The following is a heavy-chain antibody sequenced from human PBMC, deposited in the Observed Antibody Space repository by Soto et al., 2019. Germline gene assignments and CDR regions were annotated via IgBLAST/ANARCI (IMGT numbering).Heavy chain of an antibody. D-gene: IGHD3-10*01. J-gene: IGHJ2*01. Sequence: EVQLVESGGGLVQPGGSLRLSCAASGFNFRSYEMNWVRQAPGKGLEWVSYISGSASSIYYADSVKGRFTISRDNAKNSLYLQMNSQRAEDTAVYYCTRGRPGGWYFDLWGRGTLVTVS. CDR2: ISGSASSI. CDR3: TRGRPGGWYFDL. V-gene: IGHV3-48*03. CDR1: GFNFRSYE.